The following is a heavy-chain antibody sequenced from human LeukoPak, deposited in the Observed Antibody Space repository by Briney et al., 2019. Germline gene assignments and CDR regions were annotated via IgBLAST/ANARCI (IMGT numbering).Heavy chain of an antibody. CDR2: ITRGDFV. V-gene: IGHV3-69-1*01. CDR1: GFNFSAYS. Sequence: PGGSLRLSCAASGFNFSAYSMNWVRQAPGKGLEWVSSITRGDFVYFADALKGRFTISRDNAKSSLYLEMNSLRADDTAVYYCARGGFNMVRGVIIPSNSYFYYMDIWGKGTRVTVSS. J-gene: IGHJ6*03. CDR3: ARGGFNMVRGVIIPSNSYFYYMDI. D-gene: IGHD3-10*01.